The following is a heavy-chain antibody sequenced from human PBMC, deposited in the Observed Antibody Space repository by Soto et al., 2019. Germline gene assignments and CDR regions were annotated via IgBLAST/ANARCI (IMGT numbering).Heavy chain of an antibody. V-gene: IGHV1-18*04. Sequence: ASVKVSCKASGYTFTSYGISWVRQAPGQGLEWMGWISAYNGNTNYAQKLQSRVTMTTDTSTSTAYMELRSLRSDDTAVYYCARRYYDFWSGYLGPPDYWGQGTLVTVSS. J-gene: IGHJ4*02. D-gene: IGHD3-3*01. CDR1: GYTFTSYG. CDR3: ARRYYDFWSGYLGPPDY. CDR2: ISAYNGNT.